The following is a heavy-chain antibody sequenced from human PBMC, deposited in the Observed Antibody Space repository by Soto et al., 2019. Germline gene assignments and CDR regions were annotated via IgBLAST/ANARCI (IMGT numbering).Heavy chain of an antibody. Sequence: QVQLVQSGSEVKKPGASVKISCEASGYTFTTYYIHCVRQAPGQGLDWMGIINPNTGSTSSAPKFQGRLSVTRDTSTSTVYMELSSLGSDDTAVYFCASDTNVALTFHYHGMDVWGQGTTVTVSS. J-gene: IGHJ6*02. CDR2: INPNTGST. CDR1: GYTFTTYY. CDR3: ASDTNVALTFHYHGMDV. D-gene: IGHD1-1*01. V-gene: IGHV1-46*01.